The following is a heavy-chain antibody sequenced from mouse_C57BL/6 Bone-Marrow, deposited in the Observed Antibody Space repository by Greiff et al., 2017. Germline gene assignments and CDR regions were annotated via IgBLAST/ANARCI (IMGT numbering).Heavy chain of an antibody. J-gene: IGHJ4*01. CDR2: ISSGSSTI. D-gene: IGHD1-1*01. V-gene: IGHV5-17*01. CDR1: GFTFSDYG. Sequence: EVKLVESGGGLVKPGGSLKLSCAASGFTFSDYGMHWVRQAPEKGLEWVAYISSGSSTIYYADTVKGRFTISRDNAKNTLFLQMTSLRSEDTAMYYCARPGYYYGSSYAMDYWGQGTSVTGSS. CDR3: ARPGYYYGSSYAMDY.